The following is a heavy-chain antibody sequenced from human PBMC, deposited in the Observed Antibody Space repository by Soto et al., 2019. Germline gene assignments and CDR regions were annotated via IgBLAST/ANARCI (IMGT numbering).Heavy chain of an antibody. Sequence: SVKVSCKASGDTFSTYAISWVRQAPGQGLEWMGGIIPIFGTANYAQKFQGRVTITADKSTSTAYMELSSLRSEDTAVYYCATIMAMVADWGQGTLVTVSS. CDR2: IIPIFGTA. CDR1: GDTFSTYA. J-gene: IGHJ4*02. D-gene: IGHD5-18*01. CDR3: ATIMAMVAD. V-gene: IGHV1-69*06.